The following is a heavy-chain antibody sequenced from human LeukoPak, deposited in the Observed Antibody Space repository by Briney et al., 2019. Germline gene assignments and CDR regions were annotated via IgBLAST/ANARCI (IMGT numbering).Heavy chain of an antibody. CDR1: GGSISSSSYY. J-gene: IGHJ4*02. CDR3: ARRGPGLDY. V-gene: IGHV4-39*01. CDR2: IYYSGST. Sequence: SETLSLTCTVSGGSISSSSYYWGWIRQPPGKGLEWIGSIYYSGSTYYNPSLKSRVTISVDTSKNQFSLKLSSVTAADTAVYYCARRGPGLDYWGQGTLVTVSS. D-gene: IGHD1-14*01.